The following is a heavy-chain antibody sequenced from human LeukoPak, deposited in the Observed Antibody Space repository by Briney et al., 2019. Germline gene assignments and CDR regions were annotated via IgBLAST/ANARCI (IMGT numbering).Heavy chain of an antibody. V-gene: IGHV1-18*01. CDR3: ARTCGYSYEAAGEWFDP. D-gene: IGHD5-18*01. CDR1: GYTFTSYG. Sequence: GASVKVFCKASGYTFTSYGISWVRQAPGQGLEWMGWISAYNGNTNYAQKLQGRVTMTTDTSTSTAYMELRSLRSDDTAVYYCARTCGYSYEAAGEWFDPWGQGTLVTVSS. J-gene: IGHJ5*02. CDR2: ISAYNGNT.